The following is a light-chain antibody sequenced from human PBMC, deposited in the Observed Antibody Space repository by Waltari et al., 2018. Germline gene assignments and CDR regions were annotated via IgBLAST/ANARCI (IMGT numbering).Light chain of an antibody. V-gene: IGKV1-39*01. CDR2: DAS. Sequence: DIQMTQSPSSLSASVGGRVTITCRASQSISNHLNWYQQRPGKAPKLLIYDASSLQSGVPSRFSGSGSGTDFTLTISSLQHEDFATYYCQQSYRAPPRTFGQGTRVEMK. J-gene: IGKJ1*01. CDR3: QQSYRAPPRT. CDR1: QSISNH.